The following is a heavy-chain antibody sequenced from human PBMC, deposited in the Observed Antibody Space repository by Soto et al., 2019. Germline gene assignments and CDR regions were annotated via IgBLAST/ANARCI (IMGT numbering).Heavy chain of an antibody. CDR2: IYYSGST. J-gene: IGHJ4*02. CDR1: GGSISSGGYY. V-gene: IGHV4-31*03. D-gene: IGHD6-13*01. CDR3: ARGQSSSSWYY. Sequence: SETLSLTCTVSGGSISSGGYYWSWIRQHPGKGLEWIGYIYYSGSTYYNPSLKSRGTISVDTSKNQFSLKLSSVTAADTAVYYCARGQSSSSWYYWGQGTLVTVSS.